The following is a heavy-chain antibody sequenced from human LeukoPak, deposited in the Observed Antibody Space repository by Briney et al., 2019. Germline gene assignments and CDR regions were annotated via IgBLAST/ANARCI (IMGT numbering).Heavy chain of an antibody. D-gene: IGHD3-10*01. CDR2: IYYSGST. CDR1: GGSISSGSYY. Sequence: PSETLSLTCTVSGGSISSGSYYWGWIRQPPGKGLEWIGSIYYSGSTYYNPSLKSRVTISVDTSKNQFSLKLSSVIAADTAVYYCARHSGSYYKRPFDYWGQGTLVTVSS. V-gene: IGHV4-39*01. CDR3: ARHSGSYYKRPFDY. J-gene: IGHJ4*02.